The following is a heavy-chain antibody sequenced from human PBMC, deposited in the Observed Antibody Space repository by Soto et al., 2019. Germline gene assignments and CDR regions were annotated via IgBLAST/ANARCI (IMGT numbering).Heavy chain of an antibody. V-gene: IGHV3-23*01. CDR1: GFTFSSYA. D-gene: IGHD6-13*01. CDR2: ISGSGGST. CDR3: AKIKGAAGTWYYFDY. J-gene: IGHJ4*02. Sequence: GGSLRLSCAASGFTFSSYAMSWVRQAPGKGLEWVSAISGSGGSTYYADSVKGRFTISRDNSKNTLYLQMNSLRAEDTAVYYCAKIKGAAGTWYYFDYWGQGTLVTVSS.